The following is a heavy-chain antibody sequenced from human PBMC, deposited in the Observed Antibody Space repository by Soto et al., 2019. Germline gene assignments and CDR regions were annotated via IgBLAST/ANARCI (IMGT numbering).Heavy chain of an antibody. V-gene: IGHV3-15*01. D-gene: IGHD2-15*01. CDR2: IKSKTDGGTT. CDR1: GFTFSNAW. CDR3: TTGLGYCSGGSCYWGAIFDS. J-gene: IGHJ4*02. Sequence: GGSLRLSCAASGFTFSNAWMNWVRQAPGKGLEWVGRIKSKTDGGTTDYAAPVKGRFTISRDDSKNTLYLQMNSLKTEDTAVYYCTTGLGYCSGGSCYWGAIFDSWGQGTLVTVSS.